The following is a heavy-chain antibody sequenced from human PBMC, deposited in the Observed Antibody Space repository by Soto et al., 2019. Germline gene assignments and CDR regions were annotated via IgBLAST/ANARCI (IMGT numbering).Heavy chain of an antibody. CDR2: INPSGGST. Sequence: GASVKVSCKASGYTFTSYYMHWVRQAPGQGLEWMGIINPSGGSTSYAQKLQGRVTMTRDTSTSTVYMELSSLGSEDTAVYYCARDKYDDSSGYYGVFESWGQGTMVTVAS. V-gene: IGHV1-46*01. CDR1: GYTFTSYY. J-gene: IGHJ3*02. D-gene: IGHD3-22*01. CDR3: ARDKYDDSSGYYGVFES.